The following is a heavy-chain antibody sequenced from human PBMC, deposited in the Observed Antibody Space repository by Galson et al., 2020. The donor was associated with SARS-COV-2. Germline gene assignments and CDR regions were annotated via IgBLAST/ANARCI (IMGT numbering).Heavy chain of an antibody. D-gene: IGHD6-6*01. Sequence: SETLSLTCTVSGGSISSGDYYWSWIRQPPGKGLEWIGYFYYSGSTYYNPSLKSRVTISVDTSKNQFSLKLSSVTAADTAVYYCARDLSTENSSSSFYAFDIWGQGTMVTVSS. J-gene: IGHJ3*02. CDR3: ARDLSTENSSSSFYAFDI. V-gene: IGHV4-30-4*01. CDR2: FYYSGST. CDR1: GGSISSGDYY.